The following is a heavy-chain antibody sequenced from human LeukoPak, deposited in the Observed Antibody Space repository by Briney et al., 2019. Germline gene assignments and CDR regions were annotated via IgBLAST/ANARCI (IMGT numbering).Heavy chain of an antibody. D-gene: IGHD5-12*01. J-gene: IGHJ5*02. CDR1: GGSISSYY. CDR3: ARDRGYSGYDDNWFDP. V-gene: IGHV4-4*07. Sequence: SETLSLTCTVSGGSISSYYWSWIRQPAGKGLEWIGRIYTIGTTNYNPSLTSRVTMSVDTSKNQFSLKLRSVTAADTAVYYCARDRGYSGYDDNWFDPWGQGTLVTVSS. CDR2: IYTIGTT.